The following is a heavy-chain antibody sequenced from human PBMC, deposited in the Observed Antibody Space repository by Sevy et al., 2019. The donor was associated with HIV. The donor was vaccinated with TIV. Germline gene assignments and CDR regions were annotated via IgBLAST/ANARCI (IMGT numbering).Heavy chain of an antibody. Sequence: GGSLRLSCAASGFTFSSYAMSWVRQAPGKGLEWVSALSGSGGSTYYADSVKGRFTISRDNSKNTLYLQMNSLRAEDTAVYYCAKERFQVSGWYHRDYWGQGTLVTVSS. CDR2: LSGSGGST. D-gene: IGHD6-19*01. CDR1: GFTFSSYA. V-gene: IGHV3-23*01. CDR3: AKERFQVSGWYHRDY. J-gene: IGHJ4*02.